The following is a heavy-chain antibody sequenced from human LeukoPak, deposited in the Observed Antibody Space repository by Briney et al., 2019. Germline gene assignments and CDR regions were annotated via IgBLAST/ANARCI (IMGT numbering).Heavy chain of an antibody. D-gene: IGHD1-20*01. CDR1: GGSISSSDYF. Sequence: SETLSLTCIVSGGSISSSDYFWRWIRQPPGKGLQWLGYISYSGSTYYNPSLKSRLTISLDTSKNQFSLNLTSVTGADTAVYYCARFITGTSAFDYWGQGTLVTVS. J-gene: IGHJ4*02. CDR3: ARFITGTSAFDY. CDR2: ISYSGST. V-gene: IGHV4-30-4*01.